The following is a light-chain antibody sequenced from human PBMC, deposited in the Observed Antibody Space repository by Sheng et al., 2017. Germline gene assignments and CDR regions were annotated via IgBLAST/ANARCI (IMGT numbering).Light chain of an antibody. Sequence: DIQMTQSPSSLSASVGDRVTITCQASQDINNYLNWYQQKPGKAPKLLLYDASNLETGVPSRFSGSGSGTDFTFTISSLQPEDIARYFCQQYENLPLTFGGGTKVEIK. CDR2: DAS. J-gene: IGKJ4*01. V-gene: IGKV1-33*01. CDR3: QQYENLPLT. CDR1: QDINNY.